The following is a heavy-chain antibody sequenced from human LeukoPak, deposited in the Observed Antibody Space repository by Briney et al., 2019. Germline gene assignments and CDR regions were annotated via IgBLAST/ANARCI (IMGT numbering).Heavy chain of an antibody. D-gene: IGHD4-23*01. V-gene: IGHV3-23*01. CDR1: GFTFSSYG. CDR2: ISGSGGST. Sequence: GGSLRLSCAAPGFTFSSYGMSWVRQAPGKGLEWVSAISGSGGSTYYADSVKGRFTISRDNSKNTLYLQMNSLRAEDTAVYYCAKSRSRRYDYGGRDFDYWGQGTLVTVSS. J-gene: IGHJ4*02. CDR3: AKSRSRRYDYGGRDFDY.